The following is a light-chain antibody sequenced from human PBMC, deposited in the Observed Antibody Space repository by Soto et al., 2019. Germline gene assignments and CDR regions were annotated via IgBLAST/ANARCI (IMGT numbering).Light chain of an antibody. Sequence: DIQLTQSPSTLSASVGDRVTITCRASQSISSWLAWYQQKPEKAPNLLIYKASSLQSGFPSRFSGSGSGTEFTLTISSLQPDDCGTYYCQQYNDRWTFGQGTKVDIK. CDR2: KAS. J-gene: IGKJ1*01. V-gene: IGKV1-5*03. CDR3: QQYNDRWT. CDR1: QSISSW.